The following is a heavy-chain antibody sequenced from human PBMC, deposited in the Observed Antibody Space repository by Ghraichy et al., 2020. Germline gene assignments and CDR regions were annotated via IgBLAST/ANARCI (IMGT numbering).Heavy chain of an antibody. D-gene: IGHD2-15*01. CDR2: IYYSGST. CDR1: GGSISSGDYY. J-gene: IGHJ6*04. Sequence: SETLSLTCTVSGGSISSGDYYWSWIRQPPGKGLEWIGYIYYSGSTYYNPSLKSRVTISVDTSKNQFSLKLSSVTAADTAVYYCARGEDIVVVVAATRHYYGMDVWGKGTTVTVSS. CDR3: ARGEDIVVVVAATRHYYGMDV. V-gene: IGHV4-30-4*01.